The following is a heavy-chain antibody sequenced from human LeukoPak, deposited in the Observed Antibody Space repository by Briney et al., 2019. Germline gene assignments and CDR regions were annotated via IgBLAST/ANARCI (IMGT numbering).Heavy chain of an antibody. Sequence: SETLSLTCAVYGGSFSGYYWSWIRQPPGKGLEWIGEINHSGSTNYNPSLKSRVTISVDTSKNQFSLKLSSVTAADTAVYYCARVAINQLLYEDFDYWGQGTLVTVSS. CDR3: ARVAINQLLYEDFDY. CDR2: INHSGST. J-gene: IGHJ4*02. CDR1: GGSFSGYY. D-gene: IGHD2-2*02. V-gene: IGHV4-34*01.